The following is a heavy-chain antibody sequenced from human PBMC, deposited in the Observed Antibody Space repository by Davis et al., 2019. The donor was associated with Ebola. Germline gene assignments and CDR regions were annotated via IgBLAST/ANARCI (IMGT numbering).Heavy chain of an antibody. J-gene: IGHJ4*02. CDR2: ISTSGSTM. Sequence: GESLKISCAASGFTFSDYSMSWIRQAPGKGLEWVSYISTSGSTMYYADSVKGRFTISRDNAKNSLYLQMNGLRAEDTAIYYCATEAMTAFYFDHWGQGTLVTVSS. CDR1: GFTFSDYS. V-gene: IGHV3-11*01. D-gene: IGHD2-21*02. CDR3: ATEAMTAFYFDH.